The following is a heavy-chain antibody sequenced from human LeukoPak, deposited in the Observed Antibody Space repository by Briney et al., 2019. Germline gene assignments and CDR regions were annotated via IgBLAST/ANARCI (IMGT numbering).Heavy chain of an antibody. D-gene: IGHD4-23*01. V-gene: IGHV4-59*01. CDR1: GGSISSYY. CDR2: IYYSGST. Sequence: SSETLSLTCTVSGGSISSYYWSWIRQPPGKGLEWIGYIYYSGSTNYNPSLKSRVTISVDTSKNQFSLKLSSVTAADTAVYYCARDQTTVASRYFDYWGQGTLVTVSS. J-gene: IGHJ4*02. CDR3: ARDQTTVASRYFDY.